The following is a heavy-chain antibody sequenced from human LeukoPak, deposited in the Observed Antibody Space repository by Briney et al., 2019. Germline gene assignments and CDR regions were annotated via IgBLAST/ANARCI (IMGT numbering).Heavy chain of an antibody. D-gene: IGHD6-19*01. J-gene: IGHJ4*02. CDR1: GGTFSSYA. V-gene: IGHV1-69*13. Sequence: GASVKVSCKASGGTFSSYAISWVRRAPGQGLEWMGGIIPIFGTANYAQKFQGRVTITADESTSTAYMELSSLRSEDTAVYYCARGLPGYSSGWYGGGFDYWGQGTLVTVSS. CDR3: ARGLPGYSSGWYGGGFDY. CDR2: IIPIFGTA.